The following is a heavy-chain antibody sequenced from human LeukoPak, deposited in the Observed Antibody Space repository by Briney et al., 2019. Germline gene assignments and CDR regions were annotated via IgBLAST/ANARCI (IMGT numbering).Heavy chain of an antibody. CDR2: LNQDGGEK. V-gene: IGHV3-7*01. CDR1: GLTFKNSW. Sequence: GGSLRLSCAVFGLTFKNSWMTWVRQAPGKGLEWVATLNQDGGEKYYVDSVKGRFTISRDNAKNTLYLQMNSLRAEDTAVYYCVSGSLQSGYNFDYWGQGALVTVSS. CDR3: VSGSLQSGYNFDY. J-gene: IGHJ4*02. D-gene: IGHD3-3*01.